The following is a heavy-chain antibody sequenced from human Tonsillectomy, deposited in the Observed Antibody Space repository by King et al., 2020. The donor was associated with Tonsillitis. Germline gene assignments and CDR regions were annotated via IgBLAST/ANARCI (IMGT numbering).Heavy chain of an antibody. CDR2: IFPKSGGT. Sequence: QLVQSGAEVKNPGSSVRVSCKASGYNFNDFYLHWVRQAPGQGPEWMGWIFPKSGGTSYVQKFQGRVTMTWETSIGAAHMELSRLRSDDTAVYYCARQGSYDSGGWSLWGQGTLVSVSS. CDR3: ARQGSYDSGGWSL. V-gene: IGHV1-2*02. J-gene: IGHJ4*02. CDR1: GYNFNDFY. D-gene: IGHD6-19*01.